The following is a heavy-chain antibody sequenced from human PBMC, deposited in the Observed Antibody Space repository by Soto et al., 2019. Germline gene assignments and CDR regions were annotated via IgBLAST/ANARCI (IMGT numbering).Heavy chain of an antibody. CDR2: IYYSGST. CDR1: GGSISSGDYY. D-gene: IGHD2-15*01. J-gene: IGHJ5*02. Sequence: PSETLSLTCTVSGGSISSGDYYWSWIRQPPGKGLEWIGYIYYSGSTYYNPSLKSRVTISVDTSKNQFSLKLSSVTAADAAVYYCARVVVVAATNWFDPWGQGXLVTVYS. CDR3: ARVVVVAATNWFDP. V-gene: IGHV4-30-4*01.